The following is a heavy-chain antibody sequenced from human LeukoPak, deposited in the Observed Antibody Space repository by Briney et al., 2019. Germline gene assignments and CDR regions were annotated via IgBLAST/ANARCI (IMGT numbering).Heavy chain of an antibody. D-gene: IGHD3-10*01. CDR2: IYYSGST. CDR1: GGSISSGGYY. Sequence: PSETLSLTCTVSGGSISSGGYYWSWIRQHPGKGLEWIGYIYYSGSTYYNPSLKSRVTISVDTSKNQFSLKLSSVTAADTAVYYCARARGRMVRGVIATYYFDYWGQGTLVTVSS. CDR3: ARARGRMVRGVIATYYFDY. V-gene: IGHV4-31*03. J-gene: IGHJ4*02.